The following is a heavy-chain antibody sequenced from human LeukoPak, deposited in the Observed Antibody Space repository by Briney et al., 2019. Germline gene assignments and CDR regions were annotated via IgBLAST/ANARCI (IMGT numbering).Heavy chain of an antibody. Sequence: GGSLRLSCAASGFTFSSYAMSWVRQAPGKGLEWVSAISGSGGSTYYADSVKGRFTISRDNSKNTLYLQMNGLRAEDTAVYYCAKDGGYGSGSYYFWGQGTLVTVSS. CDR3: AKDGGYGSGSYYF. CDR2: ISGSGGST. V-gene: IGHV3-23*01. CDR1: GFTFSSYA. J-gene: IGHJ4*02. D-gene: IGHD3-10*01.